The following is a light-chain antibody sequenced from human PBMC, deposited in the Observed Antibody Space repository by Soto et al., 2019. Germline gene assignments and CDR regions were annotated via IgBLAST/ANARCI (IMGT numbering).Light chain of an antibody. J-gene: IGKJ1*01. CDR1: QSVRSSY. Sequence: EIVLTQSPGTLSLSPGERATLSCRASQSVRSSYRACNHQKSYQAHRLLAXXXXNRAXSIPDWCSGSGXGXXXXXXXXXXEXDDFAVYYCQQYATSGTIGQGTKVEIK. V-gene: IGKV3-20*01. CDR2: XXX. CDR3: QQYATSGT.